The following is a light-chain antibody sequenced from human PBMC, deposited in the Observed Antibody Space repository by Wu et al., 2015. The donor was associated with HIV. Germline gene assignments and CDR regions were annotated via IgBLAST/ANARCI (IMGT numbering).Light chain of an antibody. CDR1: QTVSGDY. CDR3: QQYGGSLT. J-gene: IGKJ4*01. CDR2: DAS. V-gene: IGKV3-20*01. Sequence: EIVLKQSPGILSLPSGERVSLSCRASQTVSGDYLAWYQQKPGQAPRLLIYDASNRATGIPDKFTGSGSGTDFTLTINRLEPEDSAVYYCQQYGGSLTFGGGTKVEIK.